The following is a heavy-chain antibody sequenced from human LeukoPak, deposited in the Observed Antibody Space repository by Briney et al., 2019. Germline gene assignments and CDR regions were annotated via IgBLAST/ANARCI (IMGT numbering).Heavy chain of an antibody. D-gene: IGHD6-19*01. V-gene: IGHV4-34*01. Sequence: SETLSLTCTVSGGSISSYYWTWIRQTPGKGLEWIGEIDHIGRTTYNPSLKSRVTISVDTSKNQFSLRLTSVTASDTAVYYCARPVRCSATTCTGPFDYWGQGTLVTVSS. J-gene: IGHJ4*02. CDR2: IDHIGRT. CDR1: GGSISSYY. CDR3: ARPVRCSATTCTGPFDY.